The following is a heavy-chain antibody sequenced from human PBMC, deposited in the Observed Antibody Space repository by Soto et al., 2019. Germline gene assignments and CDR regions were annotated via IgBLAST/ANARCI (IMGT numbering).Heavy chain of an antibody. D-gene: IGHD3-16*01. J-gene: IGHJ4*02. CDR1: GFTFSSYD. CDR3: TRGADGFDY. Sequence: EVQLVESGGDLVQPGGSLQLSCAASGFTFSSYDFHWVRQATGKGLEWVSGIGTAGDTYYAGSVKGRFIMSRENAKNSLYLQMNSLRAGDTAVYYCTRGADGFDYWGQGTLVTVSS. V-gene: IGHV3-13*01. CDR2: IGTAGDT.